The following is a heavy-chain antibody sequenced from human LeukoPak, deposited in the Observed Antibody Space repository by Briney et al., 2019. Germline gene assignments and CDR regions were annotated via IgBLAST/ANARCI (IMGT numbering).Heavy chain of an antibody. Sequence: SETLSLTCAVYGGSFSGYYWSWIRQSPGKGLEWIGEINHRGSTNYNPSLKRRVTISVDTCKNKFSLTLRSVTAADTAVYYCAKSLYGSGSYYNWYDPWGQGTLVTVSS. J-gene: IGHJ5*02. D-gene: IGHD3-10*01. CDR2: INHRGST. V-gene: IGHV4-34*01. CDR1: GGSFSGYY. CDR3: AKSLYGSGSYYNWYDP.